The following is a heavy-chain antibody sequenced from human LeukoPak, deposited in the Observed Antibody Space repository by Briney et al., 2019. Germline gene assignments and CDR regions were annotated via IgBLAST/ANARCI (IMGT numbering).Heavy chain of an antibody. CDR1: GYTLTELS. V-gene: IGHV1-24*01. J-gene: IGHJ4*02. CDR3: ATGVRIAVAGTDYFDY. CDR2: FDPEDGET. Sequence: GASVKVSCKVSGYTLTELSMHWVRQAPGNGREWMGGFDPEDGETIYAQKFQGRVTMTEDTSTDTAYMELSSLRSEDTAVYYCATGVRIAVAGTDYFDYWGQGTLVTVSS. D-gene: IGHD6-19*01.